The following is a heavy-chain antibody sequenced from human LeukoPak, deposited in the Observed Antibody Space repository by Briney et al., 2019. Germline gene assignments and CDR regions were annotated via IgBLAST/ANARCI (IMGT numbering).Heavy chain of an antibody. CDR2: IYPGDSET. J-gene: IGHJ4*02. V-gene: IGHV5-51*01. Sequence: GESLKISCKGSGNTFTNYWIGWVRQLPGRGLEWMGIIYPGDSETRYSPSFQGQVTMSVDKSSSTAYLQWATLKASDTAIYFCARLSTRLLDHWGQGTRVTVSS. D-gene: IGHD3-3*01. CDR3: ARLSTRLLDH. CDR1: GNTFTNYW.